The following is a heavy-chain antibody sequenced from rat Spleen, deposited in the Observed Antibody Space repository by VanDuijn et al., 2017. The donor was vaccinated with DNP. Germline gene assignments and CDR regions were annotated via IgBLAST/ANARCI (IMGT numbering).Heavy chain of an antibody. V-gene: IGHV2-16*01. Sequence: QVQLKESGPGLVQPSWTLSLTCTVSGFSLTNYGVSWFRQPPGKGLEWIAAIWSGGTTDYNSALKSRLSISRDTSKSQVLLKMNSLQTEDTAMYFCARYYSSYTMDAWGQGTSVTVSS. CDR3: ARYYSSYTMDA. J-gene: IGHJ4*01. D-gene: IGHD1-2*01. CDR1: GFSLTNYG. CDR2: IWSGGTT.